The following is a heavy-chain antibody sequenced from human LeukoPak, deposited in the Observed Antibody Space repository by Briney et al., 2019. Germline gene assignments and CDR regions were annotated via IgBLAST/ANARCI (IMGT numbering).Heavy chain of an antibody. CDR3: ARALVVVVAAIYMDV. Sequence: ASVKVSCKASGYTFTSYDINWVRQATGQGLEWMGWMNPNSGNTGYAQKFQGRVTMTRNTSISTAYMELSSLRSEDTAVYYCARALVVVVAAIYMDVWGKGTTVTVSS. CDR2: MNPNSGNT. D-gene: IGHD2-15*01. V-gene: IGHV1-8*01. CDR1: GYTFTSYD. J-gene: IGHJ6*03.